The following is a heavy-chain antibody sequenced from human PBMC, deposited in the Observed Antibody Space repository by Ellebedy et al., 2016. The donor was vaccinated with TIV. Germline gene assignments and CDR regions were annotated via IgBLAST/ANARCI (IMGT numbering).Heavy chain of an antibody. Sequence: MPGGSLRLSCTVSGGSISSYYWSWIRQPPGKGLEWIGYIYYSGSTNYNPSLKSRFTISVNTSKNQFSLKLRSVTAADTAVYYCARGYSSGWYNWFDPWGQGTLVTVSS. CDR2: IYYSGST. V-gene: IGHV4-59*01. CDR3: ARGYSSGWYNWFDP. CDR1: GGSISSYY. D-gene: IGHD6-19*01. J-gene: IGHJ5*02.